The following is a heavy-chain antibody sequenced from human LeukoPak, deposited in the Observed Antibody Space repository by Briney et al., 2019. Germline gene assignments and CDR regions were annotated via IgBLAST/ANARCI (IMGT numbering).Heavy chain of an antibody. CDR1: GGSTSSGSYY. D-gene: IGHD6-19*01. J-gene: IGHJ4*02. CDR2: IYISGST. CDR3: ARILVQWLVRAKIRRNIDY. V-gene: IGHV4-61*02. Sequence: SETLSLTCTVSGGSTSSGSYYWSWIRQPAGKGLEWIGRIYISGSTNYNPSLKSRVTISVDTSKNQFSLKLSSVTAADTAVYYCARILVQWLVRAKIRRNIDYWGQGTLVTVSS.